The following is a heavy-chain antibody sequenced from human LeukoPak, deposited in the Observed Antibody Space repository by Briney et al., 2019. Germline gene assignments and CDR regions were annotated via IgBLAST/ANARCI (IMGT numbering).Heavy chain of an antibody. Sequence: ASVKVSCKASGYTFTSYGISWVRQAPGQGLEWMGWVSPYNGNTNYAQKLQGRVTMTTDTSTSTAYMELRSLRSEDTAVYYCASPYPGIAAAGNSYYYGMDVWGQGTTVTVSS. D-gene: IGHD6-13*01. CDR2: VSPYNGNT. J-gene: IGHJ6*02. CDR3: ASPYPGIAAAGNSYYYGMDV. CDR1: GYTFTSYG. V-gene: IGHV1-18*01.